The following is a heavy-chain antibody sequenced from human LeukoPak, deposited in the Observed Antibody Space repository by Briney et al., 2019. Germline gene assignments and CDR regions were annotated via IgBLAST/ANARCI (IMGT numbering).Heavy chain of an antibody. CDR1: GFSFTKSW. CDR3: ARNMVRGYDDAFDI. J-gene: IGHJ3*02. V-gene: IGHV3-7*01. CDR2: INPDGNEK. Sequence: GGSLRLSCAASGFSFTKSWMNWVRQTPGKGLEWVANINPDGNEKSYVDSVKGRFTISRDNAKTSLFLQMNSLRAEDTAVYFCARNMVRGYDDAFDIWGQGTMVTVSS. D-gene: IGHD3-10*01.